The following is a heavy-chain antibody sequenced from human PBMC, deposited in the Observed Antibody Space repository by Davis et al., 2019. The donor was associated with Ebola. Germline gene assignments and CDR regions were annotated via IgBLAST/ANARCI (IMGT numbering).Heavy chain of an antibody. Sequence: GESLKISCAASGFTFSTYAMGWVRQAPGKGLEWVSGIGGTGGPTFYLDSVKGRFTISRDNSKNTLYLQMNSLRAEDTALYYCVKKGHYDSSGYYGPFDYWGQGTLVTVSS. CDR2: IGGTGGPT. D-gene: IGHD3-22*01. V-gene: IGHV3-23*01. CDR3: VKKGHYDSSGYYGPFDY. J-gene: IGHJ4*02. CDR1: GFTFSTYA.